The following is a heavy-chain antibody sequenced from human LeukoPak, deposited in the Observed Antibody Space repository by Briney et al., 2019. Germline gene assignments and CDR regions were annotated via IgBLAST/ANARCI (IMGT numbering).Heavy chain of an antibody. CDR2: IYPRDGST. CDR1: GYTFTSYY. Sequence: ASVKVSCKASGYTFTSYYIHWVRQAPGQGLEWMGMIYPRDGSTSYAQKFQGRVTVTRDTSTSTVHMELSGLRSEDTAVYYCARDQEGFDYWGREPWSPSPQ. J-gene: IGHJ4*02. V-gene: IGHV1-46*01. CDR3: ARDQEGFDY.